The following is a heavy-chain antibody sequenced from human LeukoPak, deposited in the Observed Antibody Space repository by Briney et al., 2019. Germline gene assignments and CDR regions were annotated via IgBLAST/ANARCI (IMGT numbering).Heavy chain of an antibody. Sequence: SETLSLTCTVSGGSISSYYWSWIRQPPGKGLEWIGYFYYSGSTNYNPSLKSRVTISGDTIKSQYALKLRSVTAADTAVDYWARTTEGGYIGYFYYYYMDVWGKGTTVTISS. CDR2: FYYSGST. D-gene: IGHD5-18*01. V-gene: IGHV4-59*01. J-gene: IGHJ6*03. CDR3: ARTTEGGYIGYFYYYYMDV. CDR1: GGSISSYY.